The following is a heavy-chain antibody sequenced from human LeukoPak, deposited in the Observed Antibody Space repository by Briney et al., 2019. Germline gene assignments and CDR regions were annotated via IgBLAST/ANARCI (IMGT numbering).Heavy chain of an antibody. J-gene: IGHJ5*02. V-gene: IGHV4-34*01. CDR2: INHSGST. CDR3: ARGAESESLNYYDSSGPSGIWFDP. D-gene: IGHD3-22*01. CDR1: GGSFSGYY. Sequence: PSETLSLTCAVYGGSFSGYYWSWIRQPPGKGLEWIGEINHSGSTNYNPSLKSRVTISVDTSKNQFSPKLSSVTAADTAVYYCARGAESESLNYYDSSGPSGIWFDPWGQGTLVTVSS.